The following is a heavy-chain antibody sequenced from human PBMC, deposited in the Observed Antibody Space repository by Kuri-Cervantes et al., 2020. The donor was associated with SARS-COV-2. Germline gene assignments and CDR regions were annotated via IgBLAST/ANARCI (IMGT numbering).Heavy chain of an antibody. CDR3: ARGEQLVGTATPYYYYYGMDV. CDR1: GFTFSSYG. Sequence: GESLKISCAASGFTFSSYGMHWVRQAPGKGLEWVAVIWYDGSNKYYADSVKGRFTISRDNSKNTLYLQMNSLRAGDTAVYYCARGEQLVGTATPYYYYYGMDVWGQGTTVTVSS. D-gene: IGHD6-6*01. CDR2: IWYDGSNK. V-gene: IGHV3-33*01. J-gene: IGHJ6*02.